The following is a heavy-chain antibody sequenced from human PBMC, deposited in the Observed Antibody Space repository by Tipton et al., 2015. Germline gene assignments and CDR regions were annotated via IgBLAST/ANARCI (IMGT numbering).Heavy chain of an antibody. D-gene: IGHD4-23*01. CDR3: VRARGRHGGLFDS. V-gene: IGHV4-34*01. CDR1: GGSFSDYY. Sequence: TLSLTCTVSGGSFSDYYWSWIRQSPGKGLEWIGEINHGGSTNYNPSLKSRVTISVDTSKTQFSLKVSSVTAADTAMYYCVRARGRHGGLFDSWGQGTLVIVSS. J-gene: IGHJ4*02. CDR2: INHGGST.